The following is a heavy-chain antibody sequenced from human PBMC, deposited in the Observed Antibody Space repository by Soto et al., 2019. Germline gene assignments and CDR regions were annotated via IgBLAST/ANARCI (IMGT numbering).Heavy chain of an antibody. CDR2: ISAYNGNT. CDR3: ARGSSKLYGSGSIIDY. CDR1: GYTFTSYG. Sequence: ASVKVSCKASGYTFTSYGISWVRQAPGQGLEWMGWISAYNGNTNYAQKLQGRVTMTTDTSTSTAYMELRSLRSDDTAVYYCARGSSKLYGSGSIIDYWGQGTLVTVSS. V-gene: IGHV1-18*01. D-gene: IGHD3-10*01. J-gene: IGHJ4*02.